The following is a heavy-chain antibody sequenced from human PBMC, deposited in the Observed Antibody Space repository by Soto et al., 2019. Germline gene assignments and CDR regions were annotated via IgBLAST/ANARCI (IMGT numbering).Heavy chain of an antibody. CDR2: IYYSGST. V-gene: IGHV4-59*01. CDR3: ARGYCSSTSCYGGGNWFDP. D-gene: IGHD2-2*01. J-gene: IGHJ5*02. CDR1: GGSISSYY. Sequence: SETLSLTCTVSGGSISSYYWSWIRQPPGKGLEWIGYIYYSGSTNYNPSLKSRVTISVDTSKNQFSLKLSSVTAADTAVYYCARGYCSSTSCYGGGNWFDPWGQGTLVTVSS.